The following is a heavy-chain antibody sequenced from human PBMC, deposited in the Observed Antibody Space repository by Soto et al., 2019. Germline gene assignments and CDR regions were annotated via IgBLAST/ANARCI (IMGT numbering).Heavy chain of an antibody. J-gene: IGHJ4*02. Sequence: GGSLRLSCSASGFTFSSYAMHWVRQAPGKGLEYVSAISSNGGSTYYADSVKGRFTISRDNSKNTLYLQMSSLRAEDTAVYYFVKDRMVYAKQYYYDSSGYYSGDFDYWGQGTLVTVSS. CDR2: ISSNGGST. CDR1: GFTFSSYA. CDR3: VKDRMVYAKQYYYDSSGYYSGDFDY. D-gene: IGHD3-22*01. V-gene: IGHV3-64D*08.